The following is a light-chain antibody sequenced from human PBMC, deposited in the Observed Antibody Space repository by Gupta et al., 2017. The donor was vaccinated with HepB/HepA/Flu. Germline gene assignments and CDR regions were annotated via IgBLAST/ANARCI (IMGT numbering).Light chain of an antibody. CDR3: QQYGSSPLT. V-gene: IGKV3-20*01. CDR1: QSVTRTY. CDR2: CTS. Sequence: EVVLTQSPGILSLSPGERATLSCRASQSVTRTYLGWYQQKPAQDPRLLIYCTSSRATGIPDRFSGSGSGTDFTRSISRLEPEDFSVYYCQQYGSSPLTFGPGTKVEIK. J-gene: IGKJ3*01.